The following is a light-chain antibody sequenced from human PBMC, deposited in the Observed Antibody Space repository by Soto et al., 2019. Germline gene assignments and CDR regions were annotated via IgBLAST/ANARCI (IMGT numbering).Light chain of an antibody. CDR1: SSDVGGYNY. J-gene: IGLJ2*01. CDR2: DVS. Sequence: QSALTQPASVSGSPGQSITISCTGTSSDVGGYNYDSWYQQHPGKAPKVMIYDVSNRPSGVSNRFSGSKSGNTASLTISGLQVEDEADYYCSSYTSSSTRVVFGGGTKLTVL. CDR3: SSYTSSSTRVV. V-gene: IGLV2-14*03.